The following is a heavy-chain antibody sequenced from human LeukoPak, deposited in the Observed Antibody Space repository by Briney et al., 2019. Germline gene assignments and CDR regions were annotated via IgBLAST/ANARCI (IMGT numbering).Heavy chain of an antibody. CDR3: ARVTSTSLYYYYMDV. CDR2: IIPIFGTA. CDR1: GGTFSSYG. Sequence: SVKVSCKASGGTFSSYGICWVRQAPGQRLEWMGGIIPIFGTANYALKFQGRVTITRNTSISTAYMELSSLRSEDTAVYYCARVTSTSLYYYYMDVWGKGTTVTVSS. D-gene: IGHD2-2*01. J-gene: IGHJ6*03. V-gene: IGHV1-69*05.